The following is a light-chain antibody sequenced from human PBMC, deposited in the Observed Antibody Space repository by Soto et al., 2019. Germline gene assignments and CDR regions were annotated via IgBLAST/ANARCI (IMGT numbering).Light chain of an antibody. CDR3: QQCNMRWT. V-gene: IGKV1-5*01. J-gene: IGKJ1*01. Sequence: LPTLSASLGDSVTITCRASQSIGRFLAWYQHQPGKAPKLLIYDASTLESGVPSRFSGTGSGTVFTSTITSLHPEYSGTYYCQQCNMRWTFGQGTKVDIK. CDR2: DAS. CDR1: QSIGRF.